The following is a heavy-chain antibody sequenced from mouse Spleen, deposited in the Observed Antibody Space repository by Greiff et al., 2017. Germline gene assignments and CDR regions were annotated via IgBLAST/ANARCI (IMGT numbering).Heavy chain of an antibody. Sequence: VQGVESGPGLVAPSQSLSITCTVSGFSLTSYGVHWVRQPPGKGLEWLVVIWSDGSTTYNSALKSRLSISKDNSKSQVFLKMNSLQTDDTAMYYCARNEGSTMITTGMDYWGQGTSVTVSS. D-gene: IGHD2-4*01. CDR2: IWSDGST. CDR3: ARNEGSTMITTGMDY. V-gene: IGHV2-6*02. CDR1: GFSLTSYG. J-gene: IGHJ4*01.